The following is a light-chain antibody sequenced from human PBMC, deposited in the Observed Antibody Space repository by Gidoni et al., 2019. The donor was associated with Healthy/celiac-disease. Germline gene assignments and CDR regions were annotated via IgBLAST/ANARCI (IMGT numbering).Light chain of an antibody. V-gene: IGKV1-39*01. CDR3: QQSYSTL. Sequence: DIQMTQAPSSLSASVGDRVTITCRASQSISSYLNWYQQKPGKAPKLLIYAASSLQSGVPSRFSVSVSGTDFTLTISSLQPEDFATYYCQQSYSTLFGQGTKVEIK. J-gene: IGKJ1*01. CDR1: QSISSY. CDR2: AAS.